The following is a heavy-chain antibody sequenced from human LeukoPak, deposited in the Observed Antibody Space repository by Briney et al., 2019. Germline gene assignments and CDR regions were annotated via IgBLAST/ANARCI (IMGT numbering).Heavy chain of an antibody. CDR1: GFTFSSYA. J-gene: IGHJ6*02. D-gene: IGHD4-4*01. CDR2: IKGKTDGGTT. Sequence: PGGSLRLSCAASGFTFSSYAMSWVRQAPGKGREWVGRIKGKTDGGTTDYAAPVKGRFTISRDDSKNTLYLQMNSLKTEDTAVYYCTTGSSSAYYSNYYYYGMDAWGQGTTVTVSS. CDR3: TTGSSSAYYSNYYYYGMDA. V-gene: IGHV3-15*01.